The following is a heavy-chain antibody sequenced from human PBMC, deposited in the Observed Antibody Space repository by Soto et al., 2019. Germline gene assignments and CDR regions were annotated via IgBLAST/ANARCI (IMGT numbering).Heavy chain of an antibody. Sequence: QVQLVQSGAEVKKPGSSVKVSCKASGGTFTSYVISWVRQAPGQGPEWMGGIIPMFGTPDYAQRFQGRVTITAEESTNTAYMELNSLRSEDTALYYCAVNAGTAVAYYVEEWGQGTLVTVST. CDR2: IIPMFGTP. CDR1: GGTFTSYV. D-gene: IGHD3-16*01. V-gene: IGHV1-69*01. J-gene: IGHJ4*02. CDR3: AVNAGTAVAYYVEE.